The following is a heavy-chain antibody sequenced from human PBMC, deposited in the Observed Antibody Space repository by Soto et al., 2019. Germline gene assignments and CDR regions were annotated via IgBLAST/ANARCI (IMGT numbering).Heavy chain of an antibody. Sequence: GGSLRLSCAASGFTFSSYGMSWVRQAPGKGLEWVSYISGRSTPIYYADSVKGRFTISRDNAKSSLYLQMNSLRDGDTAVYYCARALGQWLADGFDIWGQGTMVTVSS. D-gene: IGHD6-19*01. CDR2: ISGRSTPI. CDR3: ARALGQWLADGFDI. V-gene: IGHV3-48*02. CDR1: GFTFSSYG. J-gene: IGHJ3*02.